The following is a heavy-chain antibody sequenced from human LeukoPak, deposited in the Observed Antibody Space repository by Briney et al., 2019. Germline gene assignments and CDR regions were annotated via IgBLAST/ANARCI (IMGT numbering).Heavy chain of an antibody. CDR3: ARDLSSGYYGSGSYFDY. V-gene: IGHV3-11*06. CDR1: GFTFSDYY. CDR2: ISNSSSYT. D-gene: IGHD3-10*01. Sequence: GGSLRLSCAASGFTFSDYYMSWIRQAPGKGLEWVSYISNSSSYTNYADSVKGRFTISRDNAKNSLYLQMNSLRAEDTAVYYCARDLSSGYYGSGSYFDYWGQGTLVTVSS. J-gene: IGHJ4*02.